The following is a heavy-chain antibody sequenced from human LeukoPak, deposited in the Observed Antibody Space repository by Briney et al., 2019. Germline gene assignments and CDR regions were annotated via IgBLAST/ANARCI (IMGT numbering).Heavy chain of an antibody. CDR2: MNSDTGYT. CDR3: TRGAAQGLINWFDP. CDR1: GYIFTSND. D-gene: IGHD2-21*01. V-gene: IGHV1-8*01. J-gene: IGHJ5*02. Sequence: ASVKVSCKASGYIFTSNDINWVRQAAGQGLEWMGWMNSDTGYTGYALKFHDRITLTRNTSISTAYMELSSLTSEDTAVYYCTRGAAQGLINWFDPWGQGTLVTVSS.